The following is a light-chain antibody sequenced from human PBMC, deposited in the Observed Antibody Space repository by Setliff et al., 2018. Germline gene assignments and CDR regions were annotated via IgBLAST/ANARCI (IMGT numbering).Light chain of an antibody. J-gene: IGLJ1*01. Sequence: QSALTQPASVSGSPGQSITISCTGSASDVGDYNYVSWHQQHPGEAPKLLIYEVINRPSGVPDRFSGSKSGNTASLTVSGLQAEDEADYYCSSYAGGDIYVFGTGTKVTVL. V-gene: IGLV2-8*01. CDR3: SSYAGGDIYV. CDR2: EVI. CDR1: ASDVGDYNY.